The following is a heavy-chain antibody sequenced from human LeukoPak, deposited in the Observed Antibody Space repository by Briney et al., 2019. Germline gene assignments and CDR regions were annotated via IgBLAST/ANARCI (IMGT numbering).Heavy chain of an antibody. CDR3: ARGGYCSGGSCYSWNYYYGMDV. CDR1: GFTFTSYA. CDR2: ISGSGGST. J-gene: IGHJ6*02. V-gene: IGHV3-23*01. D-gene: IGHD2-15*01. Sequence: GGSLRLSCGASGFTFTSYAMSWVRQAPGKGLEWVSVISGSGGSTYYADSVKGRFTISRDNSKNTLYLQMNSLRAEDTAVYYCARGGYCSGGSCYSWNYYYGMDVWGQGTTVTVSS.